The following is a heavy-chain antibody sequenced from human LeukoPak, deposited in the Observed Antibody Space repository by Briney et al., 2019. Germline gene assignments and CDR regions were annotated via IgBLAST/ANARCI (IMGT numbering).Heavy chain of an antibody. V-gene: IGHV3-30*04. CDR2: ISYDERNK. CDR1: RFTFRSYA. Sequence: GRSLRLSCAASRFTFRSYAMNWVRQAPGKGLEWVAVISYDERNKYYADFAKGRFTISRDNSKNTLYLQMNSLRAEDTAVYYCARWRDSYKAVDYWGQGTLVTVSS. CDR3: ARWRDSYKAVDY. D-gene: IGHD5-24*01. J-gene: IGHJ4*02.